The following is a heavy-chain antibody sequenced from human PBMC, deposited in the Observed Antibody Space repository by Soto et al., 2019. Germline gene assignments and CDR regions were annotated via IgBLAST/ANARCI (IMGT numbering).Heavy chain of an antibody. CDR2: ISAYNGNT. V-gene: IGHV1-18*01. CDR3: ARGGLDWQMHPLYNWFDP. D-gene: IGHD2-15*01. Sequence: ASVKVSCKASGYTFTSYGISWVRQDPGQGLEWMGWISAYNGNTNYAQKLQGRVTMTTDTSTSTAYMELRSLRSDDTAVYYCARGGLDWQMHPLYNWFDPWSQGPLVTGSS. CDR1: GYTFTSYG. J-gene: IGHJ5*02.